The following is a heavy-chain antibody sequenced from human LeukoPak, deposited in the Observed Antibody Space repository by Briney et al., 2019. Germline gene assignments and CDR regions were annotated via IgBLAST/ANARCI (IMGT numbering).Heavy chain of an antibody. CDR3: ARAQSFLEWLRYDY. V-gene: IGHV3-30-3*01. Sequence: PGGSLRLSCAASGFTFSSYAMHWVRQAPGKGLEWVAVISYDGSNKYYADSVKGRFTISRDNSKNTLYLQMNSLRAEDTAVYYCARAQSFLEWLRYDYWGQGTLVTVSS. J-gene: IGHJ4*02. D-gene: IGHD3-3*02. CDR1: GFTFSSYA. CDR2: ISYDGSNK.